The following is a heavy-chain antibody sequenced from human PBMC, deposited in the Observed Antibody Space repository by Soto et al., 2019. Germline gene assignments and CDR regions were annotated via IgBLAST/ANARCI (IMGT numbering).Heavy chain of an antibody. CDR3: AKDQMGFDP. CDR1: GFTFNNYA. J-gene: IGHJ5*02. CDR2: FSNSGGST. V-gene: IGHV3-23*01. Sequence: EVQLLESGGGLVQPGGSLRLSCAASGFTFNNYAMSWVRQGPGKGLEWVSTFSNSGGSTYYADSVKGRFTISRDNSKNTLYLQMTSLRAEDTALYYCAKDQMGFDPWGQGTLVTVSS. D-gene: IGHD2-8*01.